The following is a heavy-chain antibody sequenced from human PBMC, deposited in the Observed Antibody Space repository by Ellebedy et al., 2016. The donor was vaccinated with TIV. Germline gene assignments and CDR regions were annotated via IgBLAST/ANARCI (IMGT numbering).Heavy chain of an antibody. CDR2: TSASGGST. V-gene: IGHV3-23*01. Sequence: GGSLRLXXKVSGFTFSSYAMTWVRQDPGKGLEWASSTSASGGSTYYAASVKGRFTISRDNSRNALYLKMNSLRADDTAIYYCARWSDDAYDIWGQGTLVTVSS. CDR1: GFTFSSYA. J-gene: IGHJ3*02. CDR3: ARWSDDAYDI.